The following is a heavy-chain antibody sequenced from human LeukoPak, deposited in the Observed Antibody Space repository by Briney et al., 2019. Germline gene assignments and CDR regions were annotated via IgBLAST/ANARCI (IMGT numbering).Heavy chain of an antibody. J-gene: IGHJ3*02. CDR3: ARDRVIEYSSSSHAFDI. Sequence: GASVKVSCKASGYIFTNYAMHWVRQAPGQRLEWMGWINAGNGNTKYSQKFQGRVTITKDTSASTANMELSSLRSDDTAVYYCARDRVIEYSSSSHAFDIWGQGTMVTVSS. CDR1: GYIFTNYA. D-gene: IGHD6-6*01. CDR2: INAGNGNT. V-gene: IGHV1-3*01.